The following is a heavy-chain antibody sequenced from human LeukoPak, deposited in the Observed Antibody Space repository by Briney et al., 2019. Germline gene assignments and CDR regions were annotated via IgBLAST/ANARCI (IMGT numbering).Heavy chain of an antibody. V-gene: IGHV1-2*02. CDR2: INPNSGGT. CDR3: ARDRATVTGGVWFDP. D-gene: IGHD4-17*01. Sequence: ASVKVSCKASGYTFTGYYMHWVRQAPGQELEWMGWINPNSGGTNYAQKFQGRVTMTRDTSISTAYMELSRLRSDDTAVYYCARDRATVTGGVWFDPWGQGTLVTVSS. J-gene: IGHJ5*02. CDR1: GYTFTGYY.